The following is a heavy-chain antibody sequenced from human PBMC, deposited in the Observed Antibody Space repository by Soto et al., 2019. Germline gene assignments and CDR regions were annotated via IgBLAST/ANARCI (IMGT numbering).Heavy chain of an antibody. Sequence: QVQLVQSGAEVKKPGASVKVSCKASGYTFTTYYMHWVRQAPGQGLEWMGIIIPDGGRTSYAQKFQRRVTMSRHTSTSTVYMELRRLRSEDTAVYYCATRDPGHYWGQGTLVTVSS. CDR1: GYTFTTYY. V-gene: IGHV1-46*01. J-gene: IGHJ4*02. CDR2: IIPDGGRT. CDR3: ATRDPGHY.